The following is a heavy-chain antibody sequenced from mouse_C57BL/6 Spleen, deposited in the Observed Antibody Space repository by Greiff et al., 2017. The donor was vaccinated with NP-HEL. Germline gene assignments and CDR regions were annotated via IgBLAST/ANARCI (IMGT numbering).Heavy chain of an antibody. Sequence: VHVKQSGPELVKPGASVKISCKASGYSFTGYYMNWVKQSPEKSLEWIGEINPSTGGTTYNQKFKAKATLTVDKSSSTAYMQLKSLTSEDSAVYYCAIYYDYDGWFAYWGQGTLVTVSA. CDR1: GYSFTGYY. CDR3: AIYYDYDGWFAY. CDR2: INPSTGGT. D-gene: IGHD2-4*01. J-gene: IGHJ3*01. V-gene: IGHV1-42*01.